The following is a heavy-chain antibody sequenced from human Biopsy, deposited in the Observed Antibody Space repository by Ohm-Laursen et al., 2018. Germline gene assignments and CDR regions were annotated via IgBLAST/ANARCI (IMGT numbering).Heavy chain of an antibody. J-gene: IGHJ4*02. CDR1: GGSIYNFF. V-gene: IGHV4-59*01. CDR2: IYYSGST. Sequence: TLSLTCAVSGGSIYNFFWSWIRQPPGKGLEWIGYIYYSGSTNFNPSLKSRVTISVDTSKNQCSLKLSSVTAADTAVYFCARGSSYGYDFDYWGQGTLVAVSS. D-gene: IGHD5-18*01. CDR3: ARGSSYGYDFDY.